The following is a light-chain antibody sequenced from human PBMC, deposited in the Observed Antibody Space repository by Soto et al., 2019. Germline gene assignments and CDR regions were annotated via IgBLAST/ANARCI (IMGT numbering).Light chain of an antibody. J-gene: IGKJ3*01. CDR2: WSS. CDR1: QSVLYNSNNHNY. Sequence: DIVMTQSPDSLALSLGERATINCKSSQSVLYNSNNHNYLAWYQQKPGQPPTLLIYWSSTRESGVPDRFSGSGSGTDFTLTISSLRAEDVAVYSCQQYYSTPFTFGPGTKVDIK. CDR3: QQYYSTPFT. V-gene: IGKV4-1*01.